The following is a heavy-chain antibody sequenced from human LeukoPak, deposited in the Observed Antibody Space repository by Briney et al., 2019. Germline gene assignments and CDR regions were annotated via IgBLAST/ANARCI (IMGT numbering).Heavy chain of an antibody. Sequence: GRSLRLSCAASGFTFSSYGMHWVRQAPGKGLEWLAVIWYDGSNKYYADSVKGRFTISRDNSKNTLYLQMNSLRAEDTAVYYCARDLLYSGYETGYWGQGTLVTVSS. CDR1: GFTFSSYG. D-gene: IGHD5-12*01. V-gene: IGHV3-33*01. J-gene: IGHJ4*02. CDR3: ARDLLYSGYETGY. CDR2: IWYDGSNK.